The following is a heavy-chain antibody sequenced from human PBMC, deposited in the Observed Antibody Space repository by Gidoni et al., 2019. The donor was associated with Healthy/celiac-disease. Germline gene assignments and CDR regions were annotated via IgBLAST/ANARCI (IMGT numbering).Heavy chain of an antibody. V-gene: IGHV3-33*01. CDR2: IWYDGINK. CDR3: AREGVRGARSSGRGIVGAIFDY. CDR1: GFAFRSYG. Sequence: QVQLVESGGGVVQPGRSLRLSCAASGFAFRSYGMPWVRQAPGKGLGWVAVIWYDGINKYYADSVKGRFTISRDNSKNTLYLQMNSLRAEDTAVYYCAREGVRGARSSGRGIVGAIFDYWGQGTLVTVSS. J-gene: IGHJ4*02. D-gene: IGHD1-26*01.